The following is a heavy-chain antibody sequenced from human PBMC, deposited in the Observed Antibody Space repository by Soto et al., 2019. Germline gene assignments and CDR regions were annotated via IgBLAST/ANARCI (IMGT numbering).Heavy chain of an antibody. V-gene: IGHV3-23*01. Sequence: WGSLRLSCAASGFTFSNYAMSWVRQAPGKGLEWVSAISSGADSTYYADSVRGRFTISRDNSKNTLYLDLTRLRAEDTAVYFCVRDYYDTSGYPNTFDMWGQGTMVTVSS. CDR3: VRDYYDTSGYPNTFDM. J-gene: IGHJ3*02. D-gene: IGHD3-22*01. CDR2: ISSGADST. CDR1: GFTFSNYA.